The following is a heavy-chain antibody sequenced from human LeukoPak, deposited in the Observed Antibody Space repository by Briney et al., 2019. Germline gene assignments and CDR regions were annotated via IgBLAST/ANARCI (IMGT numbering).Heavy chain of an antibody. CDR1: GFTFSGYS. CDR3: ARVHYYDSSGYGY. CDR2: ISSSSSYI. V-gene: IGHV3-21*01. Sequence: GGSLRLSCAASGFTFSGYSMNWVRQAPGKGLEWVSSISSSSSYIYYADSVKGRFTISRDNAKNSLYLQMNSLRAEDTAVYYCARVHYYDSSGYGYWGQGTLVTVSS. J-gene: IGHJ4*02. D-gene: IGHD3-22*01.